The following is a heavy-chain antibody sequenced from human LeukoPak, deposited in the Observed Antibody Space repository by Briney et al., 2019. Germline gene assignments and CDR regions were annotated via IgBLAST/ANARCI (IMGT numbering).Heavy chain of an antibody. CDR3: ARDRDDSGLDFQH. CDR1: GFIFSSYW. Sequence: GGSLRLSCAASGFIFSSYWMTWVRQAPGKGLEWVANIKQAGSENSYVDSVKGRFTISRDNAKNSLFLQISSLRAEDTAVYYCARDRDDSGLDFQHWGQGTLVTVSS. D-gene: IGHD3-22*01. V-gene: IGHV3-7*01. J-gene: IGHJ1*01. CDR2: IKQAGSEN.